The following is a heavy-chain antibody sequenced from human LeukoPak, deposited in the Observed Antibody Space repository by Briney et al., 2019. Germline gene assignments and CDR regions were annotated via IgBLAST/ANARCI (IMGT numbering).Heavy chain of an antibody. CDR2: IYTSGST. CDR1: GGSISSYY. J-gene: IGHJ4*02. Sequence: SETLCLTCTVSGGSISSYYWSWIRQPPGKGLEWIGYIYTSGSTNYNPPLKSRVTISVDQSKNQFSLKLSSVTAAETAVYYCARSGYDFWSGGGYFDYWGQGTLVTVSS. CDR3: ARSGYDFWSGGGYFDY. V-gene: IGHV4-4*09. D-gene: IGHD3-3*01.